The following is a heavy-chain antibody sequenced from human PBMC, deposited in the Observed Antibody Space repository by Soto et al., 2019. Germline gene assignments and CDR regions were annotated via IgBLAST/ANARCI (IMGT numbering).Heavy chain of an antibody. CDR3: ATRGRGFSDGSVHD. J-gene: IGHJ4*02. V-gene: IGHV3-23*01. D-gene: IGHD3-22*01. CDR2: ISSSGDNT. Sequence: GGSLRLSCAASGFTFSIYAMSWVRQAPGEGLEWVSAISSSGDNTYYADSVKGRFTISRDNSKNTVHLQMNSQRAEDTAVYYCATRGRGFSDGSVHDWGQGTLVTVTS. CDR1: GFTFSIYA.